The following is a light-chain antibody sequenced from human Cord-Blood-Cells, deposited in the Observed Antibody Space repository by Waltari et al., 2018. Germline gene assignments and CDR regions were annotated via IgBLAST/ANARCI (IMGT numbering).Light chain of an antibody. CDR3: QQYNSYSPT. Sequence: DIQMTQSPSTLSASVGDRVTLTCRASQSISIWLAWYQQKPGKAPKPLIYKASSLESGVPSRFSGSGSGTEFTLTISSLQPDDFATYYCQQYNSYSPTFGGGTKVEIK. CDR2: KAS. V-gene: IGKV1-5*03. J-gene: IGKJ4*01. CDR1: QSISIW.